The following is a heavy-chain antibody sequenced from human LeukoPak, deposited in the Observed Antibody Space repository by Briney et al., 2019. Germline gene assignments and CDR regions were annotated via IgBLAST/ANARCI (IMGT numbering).Heavy chain of an antibody. J-gene: IGHJ4*02. CDR1: GFTFSSYR. V-gene: IGHV3-21*01. CDR3: ARDSLGVRGRY. Sequence: GGSLRLSCAASGFTFSSYRMNWVRQAPGKGLEWVSSISDSSSYIYHADSVKGRFTISRDNAKNSVYLQMNSLRAEDTAVYYCARDSLGVRGRYWGQGTLVTVSS. D-gene: IGHD3-10*01. CDR2: ISDSSSYI.